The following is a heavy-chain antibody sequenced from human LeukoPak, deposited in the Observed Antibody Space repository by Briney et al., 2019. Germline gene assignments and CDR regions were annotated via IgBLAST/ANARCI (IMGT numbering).Heavy chain of an antibody. CDR3: ASSGWTGWFDY. Sequence: SETLSLTCAVYGGSFSGYYWSWIRQPPGKGLEWIGEINHSGSTNYNPSLKSRVTISVDTSKNQFSLKLSSVTAADTAVYYCASSGWTGWFDYWGQGTLVTVSS. J-gene: IGHJ4*02. V-gene: IGHV4-34*01. CDR2: INHSGST. CDR1: GGSFSGYY. D-gene: IGHD6-19*01.